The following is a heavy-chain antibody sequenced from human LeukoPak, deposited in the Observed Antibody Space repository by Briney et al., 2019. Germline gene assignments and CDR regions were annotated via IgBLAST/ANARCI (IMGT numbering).Heavy chain of an antibody. J-gene: IGHJ4*01. CDR3: VSPVFINF. Sequence: GGSLRLSCAASGITFSDYSMNWVRQAPGKGLEHVSTIGSDGDGTYYADSVKDRFIISRDNSKNAVYLQMSSLRPEDTAVYYCVSPVFINFWGQGTLVTVSS. V-gene: IGHV3-64D*06. CDR2: IGSDGDGT. D-gene: IGHD1-14*01. CDR1: GITFSDYS.